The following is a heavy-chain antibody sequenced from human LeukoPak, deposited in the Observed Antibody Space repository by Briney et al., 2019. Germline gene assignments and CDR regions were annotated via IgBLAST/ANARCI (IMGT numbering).Heavy chain of an antibody. V-gene: IGHV3-48*04. J-gene: IGHJ4*02. Sequence: PGGSLRLSCAASGFTFDSYGMNWVRQAPGKGLEWVSYISTSSITTHYADSVKGRFTISRDNAKSSLSLQMNSLRAEDTAVYYCARKLNVDTTMISQDYWGQGTLVTVSS. D-gene: IGHD5-18*01. CDR3: ARKLNVDTTMISQDY. CDR1: GFTFDSYG. CDR2: ISTSSITT.